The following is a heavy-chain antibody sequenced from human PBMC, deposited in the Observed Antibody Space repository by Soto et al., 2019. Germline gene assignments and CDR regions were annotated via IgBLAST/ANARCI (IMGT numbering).Heavy chain of an antibody. CDR2: INPNSGGT. CDR1: GYTFTSYY. CDR3: ARGRTTIFGVVNYYYYMDV. J-gene: IGHJ6*03. V-gene: IGHV1-2*04. D-gene: IGHD3-3*01. Sequence: ASVKVSCKASGYTFTSYYMHWVRQAPGQGLEWMGWINPNSGGTNYAQKFQGWVTMTRDTSISTAYMELSRLRSDDTAVYYCARGRTTIFGVVNYYYYMDVWGKGTTVTVSS.